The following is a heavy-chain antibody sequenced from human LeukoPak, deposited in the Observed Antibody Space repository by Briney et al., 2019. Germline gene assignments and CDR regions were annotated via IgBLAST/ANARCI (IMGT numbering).Heavy chain of an antibody. CDR2: ISSSGSTI. Sequence: GGSLRLSCAASGSTFSSYEMNWVRQAPGKGLEWVSYISSSGSTIYYADSVKGRFTISRDNSKNTLYLQMNSLRAEDTAVYYCAKDSLMVRGVIIYYYYYMDVWGKGTTVTISS. CDR1: GSTFSSYE. J-gene: IGHJ6*03. V-gene: IGHV3-48*03. CDR3: AKDSLMVRGVIIYYYYYMDV. D-gene: IGHD3-10*01.